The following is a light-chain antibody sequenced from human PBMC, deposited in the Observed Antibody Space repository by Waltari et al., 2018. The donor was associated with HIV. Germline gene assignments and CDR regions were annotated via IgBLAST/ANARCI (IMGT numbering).Light chain of an antibody. J-gene: IGLJ1*01. V-gene: IGLV1-47*01. CDR1: SSNIGRND. CDR2: KRS. Sequence: QSVLTQPPSASGTPGQTVTISCSGGSSNIGRNDVYWYQQLSGTAPKIFISKRSQRPSGVPDRFSGSKSGASASLAISGLRSEDEADYYCAAWDDSLRLYVFGPGTRVTVL. CDR3: AAWDDSLRLYV.